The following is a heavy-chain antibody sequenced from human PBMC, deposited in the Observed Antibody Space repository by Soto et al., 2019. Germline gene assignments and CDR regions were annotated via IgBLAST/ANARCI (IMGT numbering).Heavy chain of an antibody. J-gene: IGHJ3*01. D-gene: IGHD2-8*01. CDR2: TRTDGGGT. CDR3: VKDRRGVEYPAFDL. V-gene: IGHV3-23*01. Sequence: EVQLLESGGGLVQPGGSVRLSCAASGFTLSDFDMGWVRQAPGKGLEWISLTRTDGGGTYYAYSVEGRLTVSRDTSTNTLYLQMNNLRGEDTALYYCVKDRRGVEYPAFDLWGQGTMVTVSS. CDR1: GFTLSDFD.